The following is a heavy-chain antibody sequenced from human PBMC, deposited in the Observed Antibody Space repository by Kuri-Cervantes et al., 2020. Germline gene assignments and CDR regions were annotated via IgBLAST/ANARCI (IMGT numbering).Heavy chain of an antibody. V-gene: IGHV4-38-2*01. CDR1: GYSISSGYY. D-gene: IGHD5-18*01. CDR2: IYHSGST. CDR3: AIIRGYSYGYHYFQH. Sequence: SQTLSLTCAVSGYSISSGYYWGWIRQPPGKGLEWIGSIYHSGSTYYNPSLKSRVTISVDTSKNQFSLKLSSVTAADTAVYYCAIIRGYSYGYHYFQHWGQGTLVTVSS. J-gene: IGHJ1*01.